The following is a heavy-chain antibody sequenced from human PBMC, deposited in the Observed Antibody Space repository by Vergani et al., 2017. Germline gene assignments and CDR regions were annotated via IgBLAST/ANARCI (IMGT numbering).Heavy chain of an antibody. D-gene: IGHD3-10*01. CDR3: ARGYGSGSYCPHCYGMDV. V-gene: IGHV3-30-3*01. J-gene: IGHJ6*02. Sequence: VQLLESGGGVVQPGRSLRLSCAASGFTFSSYAMHWVRQAPGKGLEWVAVISYDGSNKYYADSVKGRFTISRDNSKNTLYLQMNSLRAEDTAVYYCARGYGSGSYCPHCYGMDVWGQGTTVTVSS. CDR2: ISYDGSNK. CDR1: GFTFSSYA.